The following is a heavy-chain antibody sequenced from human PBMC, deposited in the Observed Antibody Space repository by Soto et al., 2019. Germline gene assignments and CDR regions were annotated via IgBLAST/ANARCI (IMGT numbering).Heavy chain of an antibody. CDR2: IKSTKDGGAR. V-gene: IGHV3-15*01. Sequence: VQVVESGGDLVEPGGSLRLSCVTSGFMFSSAWMSWVRQAPGKGLEWVARIKSTKDGGARDYAAPVNDRFSISRDDSKSTVYLQMNSLRAEDTALYYCVEGWNDFWGQGTLVTVSS. CDR3: VEGWNDF. CDR1: GFMFSSAW. J-gene: IGHJ4*02. D-gene: IGHD1-1*01.